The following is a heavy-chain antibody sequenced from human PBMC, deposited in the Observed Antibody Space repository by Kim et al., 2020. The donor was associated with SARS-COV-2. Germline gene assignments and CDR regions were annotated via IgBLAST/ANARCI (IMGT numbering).Heavy chain of an antibody. V-gene: IGHV1-69*13. D-gene: IGHD3-22*01. CDR2: IIPIFGTA. Sequence: SVKVSCKASGGTFSSYAISWVRQAPGQGLEWMGGIIPIFGTANYAQKFQGRVTITADESTSTAYMELSSLRSEDTAVYYCARVGGPHYYDSSGYANYFDYWGQGTLVTVSS. CDR3: ARVGGPHYYDSSGYANYFDY. CDR1: GGTFSSYA. J-gene: IGHJ4*02.